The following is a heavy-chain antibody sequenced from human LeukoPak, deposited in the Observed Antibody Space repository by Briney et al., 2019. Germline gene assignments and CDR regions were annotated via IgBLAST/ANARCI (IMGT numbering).Heavy chain of an antibody. Sequence: GGSLRLSCAASGFTFSSYSINWVRQAPGKGLEWVSSISSSSSYIYYADSVKGRLTISRDNAKNSLYLQMNSLRAEDTAVYFCAKEYGYDYNYFYSMDVWGKGTTVTISS. CDR1: GFTFSSYS. CDR3: AKEYGYDYNYFYSMDV. V-gene: IGHV3-21*01. CDR2: ISSSSSYI. J-gene: IGHJ6*03. D-gene: IGHD1-1*01.